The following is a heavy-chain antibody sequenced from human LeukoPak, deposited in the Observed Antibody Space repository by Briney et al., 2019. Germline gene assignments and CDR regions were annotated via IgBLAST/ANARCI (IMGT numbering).Heavy chain of an antibody. CDR3: ARGKYYDSSGYNFDY. Sequence: SETLSLTCTVSGFSISSRYYWGWIRQPPGKGLEWIGTISHSTSTYYNPSLNSRVTLSLDTSNNQFSLKLSSVTAADTAVYYCARGKYYDSSGYNFDYWGQGTLVTVSS. CDR2: ISHSTST. D-gene: IGHD3-22*01. CDR1: GFSISSRYY. V-gene: IGHV4-38-2*02. J-gene: IGHJ4*02.